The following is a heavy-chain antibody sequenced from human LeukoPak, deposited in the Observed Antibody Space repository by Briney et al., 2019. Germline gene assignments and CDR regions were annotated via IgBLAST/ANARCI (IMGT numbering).Heavy chain of an antibody. CDR3: ASDSYGYFYFDY. J-gene: IGHJ4*02. V-gene: IGHV1-69*13. CDR1: GYTFINYY. CDR2: IIPIFGTA. Sequence: SVKVSCKASGYTFINYYIHWVRQAPGQGLEWMGGIIPIFGTANYAQKFQGRVTITADESTSTAYMELSSLRSEDTAVYYCASDSYGYFYFDYWGQGTLVTVSS. D-gene: IGHD5-18*01.